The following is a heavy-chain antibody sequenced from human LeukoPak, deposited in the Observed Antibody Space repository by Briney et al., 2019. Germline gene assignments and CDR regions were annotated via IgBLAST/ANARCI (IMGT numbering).Heavy chain of an antibody. D-gene: IGHD6-13*01. CDR1: GFTFDDYG. V-gene: IGHV3-20*04. J-gene: IGHJ4*02. CDR2: INWNGGST. Sequence: GGSLRLSCAASGFTFDDYGMSWVRQAPGKGLEWVSGINWNGGSTGYADSVKGRFTISRDNAKNSLYLQMNSLRAEDTALCYCARGTIAAAIHSFDYWGQGTLVTVSS. CDR3: ARGTIAAAIHSFDY.